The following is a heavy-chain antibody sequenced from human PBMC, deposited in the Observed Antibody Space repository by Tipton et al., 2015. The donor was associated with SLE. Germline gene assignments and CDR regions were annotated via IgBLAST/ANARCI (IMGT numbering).Heavy chain of an antibody. CDR2: ITSSSSYI. CDR3: ARVYSSNWYDYYYTDV. J-gene: IGHJ6*03. V-gene: IGHV3-21*01. Sequence: SLRLSCAASGFTFSSFSMNWVRQAPGKGLEWVSSITSSSSYIYYADSVKGRFTISRDNAKNSLYLQMNSLRAEDTAVYYCARVYSSNWYDYYYTDVWGKGTTVTVS. D-gene: IGHD6-13*01. CDR1: GFTFSSFS.